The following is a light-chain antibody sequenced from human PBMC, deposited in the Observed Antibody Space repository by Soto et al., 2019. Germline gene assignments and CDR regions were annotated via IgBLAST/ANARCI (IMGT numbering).Light chain of an antibody. V-gene: IGLV1-40*01. CDR3: ATWDDSLHGPV. CDR2: GNS. J-gene: IGLJ3*02. CDR1: SSNIGAGYD. Sequence: QPVLTQPPSVSGAPGQRVTISCTGSSSNIGAGYDVHWYQQLPGTAPKLLIYGNSNRPSGVPDRFSGSKSGTSASLAITGLQAEDEADYYCATWDDSLHGPVFGGGTKLTVL.